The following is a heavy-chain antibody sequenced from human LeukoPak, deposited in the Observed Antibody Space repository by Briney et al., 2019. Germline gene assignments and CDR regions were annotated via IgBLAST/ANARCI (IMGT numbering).Heavy chain of an antibody. CDR3: ARGDSSSWSFKI. CDR1: GGSLSSSDHY. V-gene: IGHV4-30-4*01. CDR2: IYYSGTA. D-gene: IGHD6-13*01. Sequence: SETLSLTCTVSGGSLSSSDHYWSWIRQPPGKGLEWIAYIYYSGTAYYNPSLKSRVSISVDTSKNQFSLKLSSVTAADTAVYYCARGDSSSWSFKIWGQGTLVTVSS. J-gene: IGHJ4*02.